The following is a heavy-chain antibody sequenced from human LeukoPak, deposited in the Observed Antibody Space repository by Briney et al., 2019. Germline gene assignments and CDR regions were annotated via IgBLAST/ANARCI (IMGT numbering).Heavy chain of an antibody. CDR2: IRYDGSNK. Sequence: GGSLRLSCAASGFTFSSYGMHWVRQAPGKGLEWVAFIRYDGSNKYYADSVKGRFTISRDNSKNTLYLQMNSLRAEDTAVYYCANDPPSYDFWSGYHDYYYYYMDVWGKGTTVTVSS. CDR1: GFTFSSYG. J-gene: IGHJ6*03. CDR3: ANDPPSYDFWSGYHDYYYYYMDV. V-gene: IGHV3-30*02. D-gene: IGHD3-3*01.